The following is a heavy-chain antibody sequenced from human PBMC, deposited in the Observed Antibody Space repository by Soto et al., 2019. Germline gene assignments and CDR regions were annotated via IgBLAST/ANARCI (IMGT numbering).Heavy chain of an antibody. CDR2: ISGSDGKT. Sequence: PVGSLRLSCAASGFSFGSYALSWVRQAPGKGLEWVSTISGSDGKTFYADSVKGRFSISRDTSQSTLYLQMNSLRADDTAVYYCASCRDGYSCDYWGQGTLVTVSS. D-gene: IGHD5-18*01. V-gene: IGHV3-23*01. J-gene: IGHJ4*02. CDR1: GFSFGSYA. CDR3: ASCRDGYSCDY.